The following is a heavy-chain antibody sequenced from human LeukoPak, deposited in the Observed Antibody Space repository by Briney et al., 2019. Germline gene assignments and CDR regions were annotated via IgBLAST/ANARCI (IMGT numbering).Heavy chain of an antibody. Sequence: ASVKVSCKASGYTFTGYYMHWVRQAPGQGLEWMGWINPNSGGTNYAQKFQGRVTMTRDTSISTAHMELSRLRSDDTAVYYCARASRVGAPREEGYWGQGTLVTVSS. CDR3: ARASRVGAPREEGY. D-gene: IGHD1-26*01. CDR1: GYTFTGYY. V-gene: IGHV1-2*02. CDR2: INPNSGGT. J-gene: IGHJ4*02.